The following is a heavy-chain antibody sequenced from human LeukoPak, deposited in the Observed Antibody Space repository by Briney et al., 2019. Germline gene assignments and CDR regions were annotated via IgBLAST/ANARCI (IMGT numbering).Heavy chain of an antibody. V-gene: IGHV1-2*02. CDR2: INPNSGGT. CDR3: ASALAEMATTSTDY. J-gene: IGHJ4*02. D-gene: IGHD5-24*01. Sequence: ASVKVSCKASGFTFTSSAVQWVRQAPGQGLEWMGWINPNSGGTNYAQKFQGRVTMTRDTSISTAYMELSRLRSDDTAVYYCASALAEMATTSTDYWGQGTLVTVSS. CDR1: GFTFTSSA.